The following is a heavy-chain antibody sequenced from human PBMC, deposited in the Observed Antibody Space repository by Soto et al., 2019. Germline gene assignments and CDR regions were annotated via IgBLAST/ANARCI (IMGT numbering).Heavy chain of an antibody. CDR1: VGPRSGYY. V-gene: IGHV4-34*01. CDR3: ARDARGIAAALNWFDP. Sequence: LSLTWAEEVGPRSGYYVSWSRQAPGKGLEWIGEINHSGSTNYNPSLKGRVTISVDTSKNQFSLKLSSVTAADTAVYYCARDARGIAAALNWFDPCRQGTLVRVYS. D-gene: IGHD6-13*01. CDR2: INHSGST. J-gene: IGHJ5*02.